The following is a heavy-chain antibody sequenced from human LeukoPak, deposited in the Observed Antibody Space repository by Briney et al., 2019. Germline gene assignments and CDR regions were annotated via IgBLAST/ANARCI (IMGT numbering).Heavy chain of an antibody. Sequence: PSETLSLTCTVSGGSISSSSYHWGWIRQPPGKGLEWIGSIYYSGSTYYNPSLKSRVTISVDTSKNQFSLKLSSVTAADTAVYYCARKYYDILTGSNWFDPWGQGTLVTVSS. CDR3: ARKYYDILTGSNWFDP. D-gene: IGHD3-9*01. V-gene: IGHV4-39*01. J-gene: IGHJ5*02. CDR1: GGSISSSSYH. CDR2: IYYSGST.